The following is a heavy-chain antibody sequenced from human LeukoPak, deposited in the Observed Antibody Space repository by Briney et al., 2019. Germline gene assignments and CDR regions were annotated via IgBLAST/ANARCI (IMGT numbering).Heavy chain of an antibody. CDR2: ISSSSSYI. CDR1: GFTFSSYS. J-gene: IGHJ4*02. V-gene: IGHV3-21*01. Sequence: GGSLRLSCAASGFTFSSYSMNWVRQAPGKGLEWVSSISSSSSYIYYADSVKGRFTISRDNAKNSLYLQMNSLRTEDTAVYYCARKRYDSSGYVDYWGQGTLVTVSS. D-gene: IGHD3-22*01. CDR3: ARKRYDSSGYVDY.